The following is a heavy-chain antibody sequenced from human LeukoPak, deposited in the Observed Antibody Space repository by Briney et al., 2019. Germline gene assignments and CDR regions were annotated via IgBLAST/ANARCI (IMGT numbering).Heavy chain of an antibody. CDR3: ARDAPNYDILTGYAY. V-gene: IGHV1-18*01. J-gene: IGHJ4*02. D-gene: IGHD3-9*01. Sequence: AVKVSCKASGYTFTSYGISGVRQAPGQGLEWMGWISAYNGNTNYAQKLQGRVTMTTDTSTSTAYLELRSLRSDDTAVYYCARDAPNYDILTGYAYWGQGTLVTVSS. CDR1: GYTFTSYG. CDR2: ISAYNGNT.